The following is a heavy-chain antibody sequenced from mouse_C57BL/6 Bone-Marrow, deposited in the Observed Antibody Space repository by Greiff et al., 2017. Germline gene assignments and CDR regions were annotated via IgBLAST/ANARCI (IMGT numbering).Heavy chain of an antibody. CDR1: GYTFTSYW. J-gene: IGHJ4*01. CDR3: ARWQYSGNLYAMYY. V-gene: IGHV1-61*01. D-gene: IGHD2-1*01. Sequence: QVQLQQPGAELVKPGASVKLSCKASGYTFTSYWMDWVKQRPGQGLEWIGNIYPSDGDTHYNQKFKNKATMTVDKSSSTAYMQLSSLTSEDSAVYYCARWQYSGNLYAMYYRGQGTSVTVS. CDR2: IYPSDGDT.